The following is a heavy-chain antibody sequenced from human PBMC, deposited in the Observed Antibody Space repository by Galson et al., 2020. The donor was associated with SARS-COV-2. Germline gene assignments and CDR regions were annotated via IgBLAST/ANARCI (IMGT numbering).Heavy chain of an antibody. J-gene: IGHJ4*02. CDR2: ISSNGDGT. V-gene: IGHV3-64*01. CDR3: VREGYYDSSGPPSFYFDY. Sequence: GGSLRLSCAASGFAFSNYAMHWVRQAPGRGLEYVSAISSNGDGTYYANSVKGRFTISRDNSKNTLYLQMGSLRAEDMAVYYCVREGYYDSSGPPSFYFDYWGQGTLVTVSS. D-gene: IGHD3-22*01. CDR1: GFAFSNYA.